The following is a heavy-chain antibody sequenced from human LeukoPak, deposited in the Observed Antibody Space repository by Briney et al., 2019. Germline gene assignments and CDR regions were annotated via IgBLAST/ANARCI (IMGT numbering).Heavy chain of an antibody. CDR1: GRSFSGYY. CDR2: INHSGST. Sequence: PSETLSLTRAVYGRSFSGYYWSWIRQPPGKGLEWIGEINHSGSTNYNPSLKSRVTISVDTSKNQFSLKLSSVTAADTAVYYCARGTRGGWYYDSSGYYYRGNWFDPWGQGTLVTVSS. CDR3: ARGTRGGWYYDSSGYYYRGNWFDP. D-gene: IGHD3-22*01. V-gene: IGHV4-34*01. J-gene: IGHJ5*02.